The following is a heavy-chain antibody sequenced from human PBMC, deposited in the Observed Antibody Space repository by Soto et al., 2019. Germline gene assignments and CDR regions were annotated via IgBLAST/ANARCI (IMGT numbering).Heavy chain of an antibody. V-gene: IGHV4-59*01. CDR2: IYYSGST. CDR3: ARKPGETAMVYGGGDGFDY. D-gene: IGHD5-18*01. J-gene: IGHJ4*02. CDR1: GGSISSYY. Sequence: KPSETLSLTCTVSGGSISSYYWSWIRQPPGKGLEWIGYIYYSGSTNYNPSLKSRVTISVDTSKNQFSLKLSSVTAADTAVYYCARKPGETAMVYGGGDGFDYWGQGTLVTVSS.